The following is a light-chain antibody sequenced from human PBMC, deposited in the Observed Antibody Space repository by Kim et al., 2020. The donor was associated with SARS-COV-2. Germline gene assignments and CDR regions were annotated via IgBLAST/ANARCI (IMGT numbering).Light chain of an antibody. J-gene: IGLJ3*02. V-gene: IGLV3-21*04. CDR2: YDS. Sequence: PVKTARITCGGNNIGSKSVHWYQQKPGQAPVLVIYYDSDRPSGIPERFSGSNSGNTATLTISRVEAGDEADYYCQVWDSSSDHRVFGGGTQLTVL. CDR3: QVWDSSSDHRV. CDR1: NIGSKS.